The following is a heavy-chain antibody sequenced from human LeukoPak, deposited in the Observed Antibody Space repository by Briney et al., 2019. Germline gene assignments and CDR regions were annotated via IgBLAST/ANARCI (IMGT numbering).Heavy chain of an antibody. CDR2: IIPIFGAA. CDR3: AREWPITGSFDY. CDR1: GGTFSSYA. J-gene: IGHJ4*02. Sequence: VKVSCKASGGTFSSYAISWVRQAPGQGLEWMGGIIPIFGAANYAQKFQGRVTITADESTSIAYMELSSLRSEDTAVYYCAREWPITGSFDYWGQGTLVTVSS. V-gene: IGHV1-69*13. D-gene: IGHD1-20*01.